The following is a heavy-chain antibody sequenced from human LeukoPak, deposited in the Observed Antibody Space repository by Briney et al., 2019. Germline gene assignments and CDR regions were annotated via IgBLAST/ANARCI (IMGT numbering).Heavy chain of an antibody. J-gene: IGHJ6*03. CDR2: INSDGSTT. D-gene: IGHD3-10*01. Sequence: GGSLRLSCAASGFTFSAYWMHWVRQAPGKGLVWVSRINSDGSTTTYADSVRGRFTTSRDNAKNTLYPRMNSLRVEDTAVYYCAREYFGDFSLGVDYMDVWGKGTTVTVSS. V-gene: IGHV3-74*01. CDR1: GFTFSAYW. CDR3: AREYFGDFSLGVDYMDV.